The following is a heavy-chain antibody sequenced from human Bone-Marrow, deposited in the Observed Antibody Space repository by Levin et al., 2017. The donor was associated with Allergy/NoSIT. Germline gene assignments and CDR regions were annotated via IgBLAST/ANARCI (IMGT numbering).Heavy chain of an antibody. Sequence: PSETLSLTCTVSGGSISSSSYYWGWIRQPPGKGLEWIGSIYYSGSTYYNPSLKSRVTISVDTSKNQFSLKLSSVTAADTAVYYCARQRYSIKILDYWGQGTLVTVTS. CDR2: IYYSGST. CDR1: GGSISSSSYY. J-gene: IGHJ4*02. CDR3: ARQRYSIKILDY. V-gene: IGHV4-39*01. D-gene: IGHD3-16*01.